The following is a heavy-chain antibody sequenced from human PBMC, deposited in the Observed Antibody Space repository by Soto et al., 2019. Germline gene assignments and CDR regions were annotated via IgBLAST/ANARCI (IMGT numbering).Heavy chain of an antibody. D-gene: IGHD1-20*01. V-gene: IGHV1-8*01. Sequence: QVQLVQSGAEVKKPGASVKVSCKASGYMFSTYDINWVRQAPGQGLEWMGWLNPNSGNTGYAQKFQCRVTMTRNTSINTAYMELSSLGSDDTAVYYCARDHRYNWNDEGWFDPWGQGPLVTVSS. CDR3: ARDHRYNWNDEGWFDP. CDR2: LNPNSGNT. CDR1: GYMFSTYD. J-gene: IGHJ5*02.